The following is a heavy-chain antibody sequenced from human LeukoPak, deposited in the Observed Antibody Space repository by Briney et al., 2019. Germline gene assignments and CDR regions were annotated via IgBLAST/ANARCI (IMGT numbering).Heavy chain of an antibody. Sequence: SETLSLTCTVSGGSIGFYFWSWIRQSAGKGLEWIGRINGNGGTNYNPSLRSRVTMSVDTSKNQFSLKLSSVTAADTAVYYCARAPYGMDVWGQGTTVTVSS. CDR1: GGSIGFYF. J-gene: IGHJ6*02. CDR2: INGNGGT. V-gene: IGHV4-4*07. CDR3: ARAPYGMDV.